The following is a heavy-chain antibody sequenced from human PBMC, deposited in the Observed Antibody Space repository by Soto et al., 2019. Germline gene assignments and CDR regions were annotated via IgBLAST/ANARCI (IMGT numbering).Heavy chain of an antibody. D-gene: IGHD6-13*01. J-gene: IGHJ4*02. V-gene: IGHV1-8*01. Sequence: ASVKVSCKASGYSFTSYDINWVRQATGQGLEWMGWMNPNSGNTGYAQKFRGRVTMTRNTSISTAYMELRSLRSDDTAVYYCARDTAAAGIFDYWGQGTLVTVSS. CDR3: ARDTAAAGIFDY. CDR2: MNPNSGNT. CDR1: GYSFTSYD.